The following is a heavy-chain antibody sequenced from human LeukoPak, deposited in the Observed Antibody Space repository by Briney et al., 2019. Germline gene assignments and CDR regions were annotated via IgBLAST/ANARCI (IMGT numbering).Heavy chain of an antibody. CDR1: GYTFTSYG. V-gene: IGHV1-18*01. Sequence: ASVKVSCKASGYTFTSYGISWVRQAPGQGLEWMGWISAYNGNTNYAQKLQGRVTMTTDTSTSTAYMELRSLRSDDTAVYYCAREIAVAAYYYYYYMDVWGKGTTVTVSS. D-gene: IGHD6-19*01. CDR3: AREIAVAAYYYYYYMDV. J-gene: IGHJ6*03. CDR2: ISAYNGNT.